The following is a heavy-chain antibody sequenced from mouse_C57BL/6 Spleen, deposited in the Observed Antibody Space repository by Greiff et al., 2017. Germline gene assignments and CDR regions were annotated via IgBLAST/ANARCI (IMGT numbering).Heavy chain of an antibody. CDR2: IDPETGGT. Sequence: QVQLQQSGAELVRPGASVTLSCKASGYTFTDYEMHWVKQTPVHGLEWIGAIDPETGGTAYNQKFKGKATLTADKSSSTAYMELRSLTSEDSAVYYCTRKLGGAYYAMDYWGQGTSVTVSS. CDR1: GYTFTDYE. D-gene: IGHD4-1*01. J-gene: IGHJ4*01. V-gene: IGHV1-15*01. CDR3: TRKLGGAYYAMDY.